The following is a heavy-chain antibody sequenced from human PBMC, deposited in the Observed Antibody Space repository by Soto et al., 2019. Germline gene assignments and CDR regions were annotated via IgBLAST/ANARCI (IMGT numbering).Heavy chain of an antibody. CDR3: ARDRVYYDSSGDYKDYGMDV. V-gene: IGHV3-74*01. CDR2: INSDGSST. CDR1: GFTFSNYW. Sequence: PGGSLRLSCAASGFTFSNYWIHCFRQAPGNGLVWLSRINSDGSSTSYANSVKGRFTISRDNAKNTMYLQMNSLRAEDTAVYYCARDRVYYDSSGDYKDYGMDVWGQGTTVTVSS. D-gene: IGHD3-22*01. J-gene: IGHJ6*02.